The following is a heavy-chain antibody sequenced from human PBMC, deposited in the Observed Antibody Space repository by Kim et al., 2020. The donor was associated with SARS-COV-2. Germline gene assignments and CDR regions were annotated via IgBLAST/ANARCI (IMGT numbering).Heavy chain of an antibody. CDR1: GYTFTGYS. V-gene: IGHV1-46*01. J-gene: IGHJ4*02. CDR2: ITPSGGGT. CDR3: ARGSGGY. D-gene: IGHD2-15*01. Sequence: ASVKVSCKASGYTFTGYSMHWVRQAPGQGLEWMGRITPSGGGTLYAQKFQGRITVTRDTSTSTVYMEMSSLRFEDTAVYYCARGSGGYWGQGTLVTVSS.